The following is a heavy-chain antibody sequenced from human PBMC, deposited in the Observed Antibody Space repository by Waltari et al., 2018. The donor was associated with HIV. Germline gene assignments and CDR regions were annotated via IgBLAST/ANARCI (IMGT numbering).Heavy chain of an antibody. V-gene: IGHV3-7*01. Sequence: EVQLVASGGGVVRPGGSLRLSCVGSGFDFRRYWMTWVRQTPGKGLAWVANIKEDGSQKYYEESVKGRFTITRDNAENTVWLEMRNLRVDDAGLYYCARDGGEYWGQGTLLTVSS. CDR3: ARDGGEY. J-gene: IGHJ4*02. D-gene: IGHD3-10*01. CDR1: GFDFRRYW. CDR2: IKEDGSQK.